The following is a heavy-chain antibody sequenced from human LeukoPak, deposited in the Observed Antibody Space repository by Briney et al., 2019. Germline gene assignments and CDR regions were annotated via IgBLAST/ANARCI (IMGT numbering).Heavy chain of an antibody. V-gene: IGHV4-34*01. CDR2: INHSGST. CDR1: SESFSTYY. J-gene: IGHJ4*02. Sequence: SETLPLTCAVYSESFSTYYWNWIRQPPGKGLEWIGEINHSGSTTYNPSLKSRVTISADMSKNQFSLKLSSVTAADTAIYYCARGRAPENWGQGTLVTVSS. CDR3: ARGRAPEN.